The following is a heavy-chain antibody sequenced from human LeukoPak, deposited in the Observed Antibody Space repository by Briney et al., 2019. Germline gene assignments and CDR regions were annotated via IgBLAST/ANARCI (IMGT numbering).Heavy chain of an antibody. Sequence: KPSETLSLTCTVSGDSIDSYYWSWIRQPAGKGLEWIGRIYPRGITNYNPSLESRVSMSVDTSKNQFSLKLSSVTAADTALYYCARVGPAVPGCCGYLDVWGRGTAVTVSS. V-gene: IGHV4-4*07. CDR1: GDSIDSYY. J-gene: IGHJ6*03. D-gene: IGHD2-21*01. CDR2: IYPRGIT. CDR3: ARVGPAVPGCCGYLDV.